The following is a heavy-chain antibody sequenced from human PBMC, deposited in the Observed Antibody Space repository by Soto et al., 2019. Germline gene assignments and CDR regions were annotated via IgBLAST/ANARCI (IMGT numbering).Heavy chain of an antibody. J-gene: IGHJ4*02. CDR2: IIPILGIA. CDR3: AVSGSSSVFDY. V-gene: IGHV1-69*02. D-gene: IGHD6-13*01. Sequence: GASVKVSCKASGGTFSSYTISWVRQAPGQGLEWMGRIIPILGIANYAQKFQGRVTITADKSTSTAYMELRSLRSDDTAVYYCAVSGSSSVFDYWGQGTLVTVS. CDR1: GGTFSSYT.